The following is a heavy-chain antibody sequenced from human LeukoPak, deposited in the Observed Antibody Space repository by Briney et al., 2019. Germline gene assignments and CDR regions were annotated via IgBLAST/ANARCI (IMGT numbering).Heavy chain of an antibody. Sequence: PGGSLRLSCAASGFTFSSYSMNWVRQAPGKGLECVSSISSSGTHIFYADSVKGRFTVSRDNGKNSLYLQMNSLRAEDTAVYYCARGQMATIEFDYWGQGTLVTVSS. V-gene: IGHV3-21*01. J-gene: IGHJ4*02. D-gene: IGHD5-24*01. CDR3: ARGQMATIEFDY. CDR2: ISSSGTHI. CDR1: GFTFSSYS.